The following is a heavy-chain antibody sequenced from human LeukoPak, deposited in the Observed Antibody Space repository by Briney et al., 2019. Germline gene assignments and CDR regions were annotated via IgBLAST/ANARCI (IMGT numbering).Heavy chain of an antibody. D-gene: IGHD3-10*01. CDR3: ARDQAPMVRRVTLYYYYMDV. CDR2: ISSSSSTI. J-gene: IGHJ6*03. V-gene: IGHV3-48*03. Sequence: GGSLRLSAAASGFTFSSYEMNWVRQAPGKGLEWGSYISSSSSTIYYADPVKGRFTISSAIATNSLYLQRKSMRARAPAYYYGARDQAPMVRRVTLYYYYMDVWGKGTTVTVSS. CDR1: GFTFSSYE.